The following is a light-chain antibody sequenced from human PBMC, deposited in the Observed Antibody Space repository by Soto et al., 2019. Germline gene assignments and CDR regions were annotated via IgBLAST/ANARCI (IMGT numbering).Light chain of an antibody. Sequence: EVLLTQSPAALSVSPGETATLSCRASHSVVDNLAWYQQRPGQAPRLLIYRATSRATGVPARFSGSGTGTEFTLTIRSLQSEDFAVYCCQQYDVWPPITFGQGTRLEVK. J-gene: IGKJ5*01. CDR1: HSVVDN. CDR3: QQYDVWPPIT. V-gene: IGKV3-15*01. CDR2: RAT.